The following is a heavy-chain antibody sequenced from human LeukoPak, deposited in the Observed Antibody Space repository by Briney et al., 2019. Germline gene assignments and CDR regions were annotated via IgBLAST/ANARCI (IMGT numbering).Heavy chain of an antibody. CDR3: ARSPSVAPAVDFQH. D-gene: IGHD4-23*01. CDR1: GGSISSGDYY. V-gene: IGHV4-30-4*01. J-gene: IGHJ1*01. CDR2: IYYSGST. Sequence: PSQTLSLTCTVSGGSISSGDYYWSWIRQPPGKGLEWIGYIYYSGSTYYNPYLKSRVTISVDTSKNQFSLKLSSVTAADTAVYYRARSPSVAPAVDFQHWGQGTLVTVSS.